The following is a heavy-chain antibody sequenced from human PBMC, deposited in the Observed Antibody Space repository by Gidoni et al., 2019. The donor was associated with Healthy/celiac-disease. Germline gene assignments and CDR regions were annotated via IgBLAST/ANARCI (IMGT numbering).Heavy chain of an antibody. CDR1: GGTFSSYA. CDR2: IIPIFGTE. D-gene: IGHD2-2*01. CDR3: ARATGGGSTGPSRWFDP. V-gene: IGHV1-69*01. J-gene: IGHJ5*02. Sequence: QLQLVQSGAEVKNPVSSVHVSCKPSGGTFSSYAISWVRKAPGQGLEWMGGIIPIFGTENYEQKFQGRVTITADESTSTAYMELSSLRSEDTAVYYCARATGGGSTGPSRWFDPWGQGTLVTVSS.